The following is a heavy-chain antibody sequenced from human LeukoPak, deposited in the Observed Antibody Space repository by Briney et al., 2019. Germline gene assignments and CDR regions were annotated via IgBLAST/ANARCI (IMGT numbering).Heavy chain of an antibody. CDR1: GGSFSGYY. Sequence: SETLSLTCAVYGGSFSGYYWSWIRQPPGKGLEWIGEINHSGSTNYNPSLKSRVTISVDTSKNQSSLKLSSVTAADTAVYYCASEGYYDSSGWYYFDYWGQGTLVTVSS. CDR3: ASEGYYDSSGWYYFDY. V-gene: IGHV4-34*01. D-gene: IGHD3-22*01. CDR2: INHSGST. J-gene: IGHJ4*02.